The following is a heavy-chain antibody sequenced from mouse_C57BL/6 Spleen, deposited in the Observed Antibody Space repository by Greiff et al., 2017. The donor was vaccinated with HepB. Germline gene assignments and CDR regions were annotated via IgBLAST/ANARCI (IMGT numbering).Heavy chain of an antibody. Sequence: EVKLQESGGGLVKPGGSLKLSCAASGFTFSSYAMSWVRQTPEKRLEWVATISDGGSYTYYPDNVKGRFTISRDNAKNNLYLQMSHLKSEDTAMYYCAREFPTGGYYFDYWGQGTTLTVSS. D-gene: IGHD4-1*01. CDR3: AREFPTGGYYFDY. CDR1: GFTFSSYA. J-gene: IGHJ2*01. CDR2: ISDGGSYT. V-gene: IGHV5-4*01.